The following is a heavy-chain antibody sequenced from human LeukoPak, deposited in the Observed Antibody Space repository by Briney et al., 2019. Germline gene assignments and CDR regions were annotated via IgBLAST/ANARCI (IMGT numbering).Heavy chain of an antibody. CDR1: GYTFTGYY. CDR3: ARGSQLVGATSGFDY. V-gene: IGHV1-2*02. J-gene: IGHJ4*02. D-gene: IGHD1-26*01. CDR2: INPNSGGT. Sequence: ASVKVSCKASGYTFTGYYMHWVRQAPGQGLEWMGWINPNSGGTNYAQKFQGRVTMTRDTSISTAYMELSRLRSDDTAVYYCARGSQLVGATSGFDYWGQGTLVTVSP.